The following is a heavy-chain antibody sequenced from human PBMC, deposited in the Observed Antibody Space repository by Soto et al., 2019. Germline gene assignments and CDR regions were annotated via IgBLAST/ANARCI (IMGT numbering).Heavy chain of an antibody. Sequence: GGSLRLSCAASGFTFSSYDMHWVRQATGKGLEWVSAIGTAGDTYYPGSVKGRFTISRENAKNSLYLQMNSLRAGDTAVYYCASGTGWFGELLPNFDYWGQGTLVTVSS. CDR2: IGTAGDT. CDR1: GFTFSSYD. D-gene: IGHD3-10*01. CDR3: ASGTGWFGELLPNFDY. J-gene: IGHJ4*02. V-gene: IGHV3-13*01.